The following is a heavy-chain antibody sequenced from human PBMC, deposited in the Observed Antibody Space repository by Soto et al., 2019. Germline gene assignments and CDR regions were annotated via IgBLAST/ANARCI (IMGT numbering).Heavy chain of an antibody. CDR3: AKGWSVTFCTNGVCYDWFDP. CDR1: GFTFDDYA. J-gene: IGHJ5*02. CDR2: ISWNSGSI. Sequence: GGSLRLSCAASGFTFDDYAMHWVRQAPGKGLEWVSGISWNSGSIGYADSVKGRFTISRDNAKNSLYLQMNSLRAEDTAVYYCAKGWSVTFCTNGVCYDWFDPWGQGTLVTVSS. D-gene: IGHD2-8*01. V-gene: IGHV3-9*01.